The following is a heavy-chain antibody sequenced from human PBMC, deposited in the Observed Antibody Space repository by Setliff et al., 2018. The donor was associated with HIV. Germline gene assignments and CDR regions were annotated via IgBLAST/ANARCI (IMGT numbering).Heavy chain of an antibody. J-gene: IGHJ4*02. CDR1: GFSFSNYW. V-gene: IGHV3-7*03. D-gene: IGHD3-10*01. CDR2: INQDGSEK. Sequence: GGSLRLSCAVTGFSFSNYWMSWVRQAPGKGLEWVANINQDGSEKNYVDSVTGRFTISRDNSKNMVYLQMNSLRAEDTAMYYCAREWLGYGAYGFDIWGQGTLVTVSS. CDR3: AREWLGYGAYGFDI.